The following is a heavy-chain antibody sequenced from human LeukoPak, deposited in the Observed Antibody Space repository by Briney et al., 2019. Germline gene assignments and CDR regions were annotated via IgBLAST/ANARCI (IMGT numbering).Heavy chain of an antibody. Sequence: PGRSLSFSCAASGYTVSRKDMHWVRQAPGKGLEWVSSISYDGSNKYYADSVKGRFTISRDSSKNTLYLQINSLRAEDTAVYYCAKVLSAFVVVAAADYWGQGTGVTVSS. CDR3: AKVLSAFVVVAAADY. J-gene: IGHJ4*02. D-gene: IGHD2-15*01. CDR1: GYTVSRKD. CDR2: ISYDGSNK. V-gene: IGHV3-30*18.